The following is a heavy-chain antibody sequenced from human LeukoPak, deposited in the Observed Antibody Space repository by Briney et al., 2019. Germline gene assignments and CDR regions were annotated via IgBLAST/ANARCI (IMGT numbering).Heavy chain of an antibody. Sequence: GGSLRLSCAASGFTFITYWMHWVRQAPGKGLVWVSRINPDGSTTSYADSVKGRFSISRDNSKNTLYQQMNSLRAEDTAIYYCAKLLWFGDLGGGPFDIWGQGTMVTVSS. CDR3: AKLLWFGDLGGGPFDI. V-gene: IGHV3-74*01. J-gene: IGHJ3*02. CDR1: GFTFITYW. CDR2: INPDGSTT. D-gene: IGHD3-10*01.